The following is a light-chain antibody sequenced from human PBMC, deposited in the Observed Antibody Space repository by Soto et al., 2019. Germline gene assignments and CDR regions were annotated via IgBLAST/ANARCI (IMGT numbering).Light chain of an antibody. V-gene: IGKV1-33*01. CDR1: QDISNS. CDR3: LQHDNVPT. CDR2: DAA. J-gene: IGKJ2*01. Sequence: DIQMTQSPSSLSASVGDRVTITCQASQDISNSLSWYQQKPGKAPKLLITDAATLEAGVPSRFSGSGSGTDFTFTISILQPEDIATYFCLQHDNVPTFGLGTKLEVK.